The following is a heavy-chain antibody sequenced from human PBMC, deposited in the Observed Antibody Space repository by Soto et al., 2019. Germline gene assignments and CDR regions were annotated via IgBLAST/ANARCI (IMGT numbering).Heavy chain of an antibody. J-gene: IGHJ6*02. V-gene: IGHV3-23*01. CDR2: ISASGGST. D-gene: IGHD2-15*01. CDR1: GFTFGIHA. Sequence: VQLLESGGGLVQPGGSLRLSCAASGFTFGIHAMIWVRQAPGKGLEWVSFISASGGSTYYADSVKGRFTISRDNSKKTLYLQMNSLRGEDTAVYYCGKGSAATNYFYYATDVWGQGTTVTVSS. CDR3: GKGSAATNYFYYATDV.